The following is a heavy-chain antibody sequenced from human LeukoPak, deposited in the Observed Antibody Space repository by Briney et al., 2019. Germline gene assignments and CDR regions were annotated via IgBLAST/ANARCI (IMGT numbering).Heavy chain of an antibody. Sequence: PGGSLRLSCAASGFTFDDYAMHWVRRAPGKGLEWVSGISWNSGSIGYADSVKGRFTISRDNAKNSLYLQMNSLRAEDTALYYCAKARYQLLWDYFDYWGQGTLVTVSS. J-gene: IGHJ4*02. CDR1: GFTFDDYA. CDR2: ISWNSGSI. CDR3: AKARYQLLWDYFDY. V-gene: IGHV3-9*01. D-gene: IGHD2-2*01.